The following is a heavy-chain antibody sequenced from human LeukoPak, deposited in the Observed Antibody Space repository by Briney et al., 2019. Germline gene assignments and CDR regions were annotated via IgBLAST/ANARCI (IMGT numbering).Heavy chain of an antibody. CDR2: ISSTGSTI. Sequence: GGSLRLSCTASGFTFSAYRLRWVRQAPGKGLEWLSYISSTGSTIYYAGSVKGRFTLSRDNAKNSLYLQMNSLRADDTAVYYCVGSKAPFFYYDYWGQGILVSVSS. J-gene: IGHJ4*02. V-gene: IGHV3-48*01. CDR1: GFTFSAYR. CDR3: VGSKAPFFYYDY. D-gene: IGHD2/OR15-2a*01.